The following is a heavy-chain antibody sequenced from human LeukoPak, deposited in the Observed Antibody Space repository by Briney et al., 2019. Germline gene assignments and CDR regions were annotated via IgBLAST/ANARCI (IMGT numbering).Heavy chain of an antibody. CDR3: AQTLGDY. D-gene: IGHD3-16*01. V-gene: IGHV3-21*01. Sequence: GGSLRLSCAASGFTFSSYSMNWVRQATGKGLEWVSSISSSSSYIYYEDSVKGRFTISRDNAKDSLYLQMNSLRAEDTAVYYCAQTLGDYWGQGTLVTVSS. J-gene: IGHJ4*02. CDR1: GFTFSSYS. CDR2: ISSSSSYI.